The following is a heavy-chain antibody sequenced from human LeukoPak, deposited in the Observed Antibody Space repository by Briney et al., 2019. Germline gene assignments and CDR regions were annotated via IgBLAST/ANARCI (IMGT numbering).Heavy chain of an antibody. J-gene: IGHJ4*02. CDR1: GGTFSSYA. D-gene: IGHD6-19*01. CDR3: ARAVAGTLYFDY. Sequence: ASVKVSCKASGGTFSSYAISWVRQAPGQGLEWMGGIIPIFGTANYAQKFQGRVAITTDESTSTAYMELSSLRSDDTAVYYCARAVAGTLYFDYWGQGTLVTVSS. CDR2: IIPIFGTA. V-gene: IGHV1-69*05.